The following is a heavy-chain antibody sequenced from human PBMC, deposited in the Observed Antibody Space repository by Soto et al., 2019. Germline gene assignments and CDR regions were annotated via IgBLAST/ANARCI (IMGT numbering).Heavy chain of an antibody. CDR1: GDSISSRSYY. J-gene: IGHJ5*02. CDR2: IYYSGST. CDR3: ARGSLGYVRRTSSSYECRGFDR. V-gene: IGHV4-39*01. Sequence: SETLSLTCTVTGDSISSRSYYWGWIRQPPGKGLEWIGSIYYSGSTYNNPSLRSRVSMSINTSNDQFSMKLKSVTAADTAVYYCARGSLGYVRRTSSSYECRGFDRWGQGTL. D-gene: IGHD2-2*01.